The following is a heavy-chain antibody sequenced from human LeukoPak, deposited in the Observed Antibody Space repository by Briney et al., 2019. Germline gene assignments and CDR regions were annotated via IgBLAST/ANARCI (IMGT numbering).Heavy chain of an antibody. D-gene: IGHD6-19*01. CDR3: ARSGYSSGWYVGSFDY. CDR2: IYPGDSDT. Sequence: GESLKISCRGSGYSFTSYWIAWVRQMPGKGLEWMGIIYPGDSDTKYSPSFEGQVTISVDKSISTAYLQWSSLKASDTAMYYCARSGYSSGWYVGSFDYWGQGALVTVSS. V-gene: IGHV5-51*01. CDR1: GYSFTSYW. J-gene: IGHJ4*02.